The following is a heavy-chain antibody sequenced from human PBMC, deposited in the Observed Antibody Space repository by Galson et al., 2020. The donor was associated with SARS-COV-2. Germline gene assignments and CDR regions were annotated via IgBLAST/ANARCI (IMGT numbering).Heavy chain of an antibody. J-gene: IGHJ6*03. CDR3: ARGGMDIVVVPAAIRYYYYMDV. D-gene: IGHD2-2*02. CDR2: IGTAGDT. Sequence: GGSLRLSCAASGFTFSSYDMHWVRQATGKGLEWVSAIGTAGDTYYPGSVKGRFTISRENAKNSLYLQMNSLRAGDTAVYYCARGGMDIVVVPAAIRYYYYMDVWGKGTTVTVSS. CDR1: GFTFSSYD. V-gene: IGHV3-13*01.